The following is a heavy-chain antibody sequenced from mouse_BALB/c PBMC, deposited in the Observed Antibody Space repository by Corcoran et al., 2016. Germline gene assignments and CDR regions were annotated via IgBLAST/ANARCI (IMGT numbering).Heavy chain of an antibody. D-gene: IGHD1-1*01. J-gene: IGHJ2*01. CDR3: ARVAIKNDFVY. Sequence: LVKTGASVKISCKASGYSFTGYYMHWEEQSPGKRLEWIGYISCYNGATSYNQKLKGKATITVDTSSSTAYRQFNSRTAEYSAVYYGARVAIKNDFVYWCQGTTLTVSS. CDR2: ISCYNGAT. CDR1: GYSFTGYY. V-gene: IGHV1S34*01.